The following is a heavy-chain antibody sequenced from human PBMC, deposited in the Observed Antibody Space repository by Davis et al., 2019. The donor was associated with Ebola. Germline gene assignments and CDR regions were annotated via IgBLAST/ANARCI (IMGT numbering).Heavy chain of an antibody. J-gene: IGHJ6*02. CDR1: GFTFSSYN. Sequence: GGSLRLSCAASGFTFSSYNMDWVRQAPGKGLEWVSSISSSSSYIYYADSVKGRFTISRDNAKNSLYLQMNSLRAEDTAVYYCAREVVTTVVVYYYYYYGMDVWGQGTTVTVSS. D-gene: IGHD2-21*02. CDR2: ISSSSSYI. V-gene: IGHV3-21*01. CDR3: AREVVTTVVVYYYYYYGMDV.